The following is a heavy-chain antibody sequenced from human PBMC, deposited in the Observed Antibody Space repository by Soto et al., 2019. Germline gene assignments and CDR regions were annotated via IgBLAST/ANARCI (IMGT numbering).Heavy chain of an antibody. CDR2: ICPSNSTI. V-gene: IGHV3-48*02. Sequence: QLVESGGGLVQPGGSLRLSCAASGFTFSLYPVNWVRQAPGKGLEWLSYICPSNSTIDYAVSVKGRFTTARDNATNSLDLQMNGLRDDDTAVYYCARVGRGFCSSTRCYTDGFDLWGQGTVVTVST. CDR3: ARVGRGFCSSTRCYTDGFDL. J-gene: IGHJ3*01. CDR1: GFTFSLYP. D-gene: IGHD2-2*01.